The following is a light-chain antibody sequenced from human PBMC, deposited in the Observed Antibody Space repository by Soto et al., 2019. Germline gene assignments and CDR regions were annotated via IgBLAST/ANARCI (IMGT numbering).Light chain of an antibody. CDR1: QSISSR. V-gene: IGKV1-5*01. J-gene: IGKJ1*01. Sequence: DIQMTQSPSTLSASVGDRVTITCRASQSISSRLAWYQQKPGKAPKVLIYDASSLESGVPSRFSGSGSGTEFTLTISSLQPDDFATYYCQQYNSYWTFGQGTKX. CDR2: DAS. CDR3: QQYNSYWT.